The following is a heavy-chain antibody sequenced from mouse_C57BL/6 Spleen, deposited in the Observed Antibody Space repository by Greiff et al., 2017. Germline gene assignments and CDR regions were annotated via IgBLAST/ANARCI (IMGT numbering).Heavy chain of an antibody. Sequence: EVKLVESGGGLVQPGGSLSLSCAASGFTFTAYYMSWVRQPPGKALEWLGFIRNKANGYTTEYSASVKGRFTISRDNSQSILYLQMNALRAEDSATYYCARYYYGSSYAMDYWGQGTSVTVSS. D-gene: IGHD1-1*01. V-gene: IGHV7-3*01. J-gene: IGHJ4*01. CDR1: GFTFTAYY. CDR3: ARYYYGSSYAMDY. CDR2: IRNKANGYTT.